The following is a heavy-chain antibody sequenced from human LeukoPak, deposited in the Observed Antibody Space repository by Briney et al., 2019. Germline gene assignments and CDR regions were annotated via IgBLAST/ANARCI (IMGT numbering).Heavy chain of an antibody. J-gene: IGHJ4*02. V-gene: IGHV1-18*01. CDR1: GYTFTSYG. D-gene: IGHD5-12*01. CDR2: ISVYNVNT. CDR3: ARDYSGYDGFDY. Sequence: GASVKVSCKASGYTFTSYGISWVRQAPGQGLEWLRWISVYNVNTNYAQKLQGRVTMTTDTSTSTVYMELRSLRSDDTAVYYCARDYSGYDGFDYWGQGTLVTVSS.